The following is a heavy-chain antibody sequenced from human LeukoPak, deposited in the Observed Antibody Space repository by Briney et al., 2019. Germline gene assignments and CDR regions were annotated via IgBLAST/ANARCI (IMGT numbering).Heavy chain of an antibody. CDR2: IIPIFGTA. CDR1: GGTFSSYA. D-gene: IGHD5-18*01. V-gene: IGHV1-69*06. CDR3: ARIVDTAMVVRFDP. J-gene: IGHJ5*02. Sequence: ASVKVSCKASGGTFSSYAISWVRQAPGQGLEWMGGIIPIFGTANYAQKFQGRVTLTADKSTSTAYMELSSLRSEDTAVYYCARIVDTAMVVRFDPWGQGTLVTVSS.